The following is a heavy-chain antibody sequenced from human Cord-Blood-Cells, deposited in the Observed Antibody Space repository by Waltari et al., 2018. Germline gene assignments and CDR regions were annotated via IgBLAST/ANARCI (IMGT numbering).Heavy chain of an antibody. CDR3: ARVGTGEGYYYGMDV. J-gene: IGHJ6*02. CDR2: INPNSGGT. V-gene: IGHV1-2*04. CDR1: AYTFTGYY. D-gene: IGHD1-1*01. Sequence: QVQLVQSGPEVKKPGASVKVSCKASAYTFTGYYMHWVRQDPGQGLEWMGWINPNSGGTNYAQKFQGWVTMTRDTSISTAYMELSRLRSDDTAVYYCARVGTGEGYYYGMDVWGQGTTVTVSS.